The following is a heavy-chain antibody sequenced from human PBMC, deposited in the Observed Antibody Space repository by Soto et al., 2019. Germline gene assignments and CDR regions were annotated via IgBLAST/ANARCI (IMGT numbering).Heavy chain of an antibody. CDR2: ISGSGGST. CDR1: GFTFSSSA. J-gene: IGHJ4*02. V-gene: IGHV3-23*01. CDR3: AKGFVYYKGFFDY. Sequence: LRLSCAASGFTFSSSAMSWVRQAPGKGLEWVSAISGSGGSTYYADAVKGRFTISRDNSKNTLYLQMNSLRAEDTAVYYCAKGFVYYKGFFDYWGQGTLVTVSS. D-gene: IGHD3-10*01.